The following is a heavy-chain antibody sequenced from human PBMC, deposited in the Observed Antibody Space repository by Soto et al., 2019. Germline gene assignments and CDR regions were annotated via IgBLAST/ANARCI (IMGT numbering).Heavy chain of an antibody. Sequence: QVQLVESGGGGVQPGRSLRLSCAASGFTFSRYGMHWVRQAPGKGPEWVAAIAFDGGRQYYADSVKGRFIISRDNSKNTLFLQMNSLRAEDTAVYYCAKDLEGEGNSVYWGQGPLVTVSS. CDR1: GFTFSRYG. J-gene: IGHJ4*02. CDR3: AKDLEGEGNSVY. CDR2: IAFDGGRQ. D-gene: IGHD4-4*01. V-gene: IGHV3-30*18.